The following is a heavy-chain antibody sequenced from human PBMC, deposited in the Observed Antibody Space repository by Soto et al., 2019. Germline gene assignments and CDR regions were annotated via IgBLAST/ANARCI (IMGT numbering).Heavy chain of an antibody. V-gene: IGHV3-53*01. CDR2: IYSGGYT. CDR1: GFTVSGNY. CDR3: AKEAFGGFNYYYDVMDF. Sequence: GESLRLSCAASGFTVSGNYMSWVRQVPGKGLEWISVIYSGGYTSYAHSVKDRFTISRDNPKNTLYLQMNSLRAEDTAAYYCAKEAFGGFNYYYDVMDFRGQRSTVTGS. D-gene: IGHD2-15*01. J-gene: IGHJ6*02.